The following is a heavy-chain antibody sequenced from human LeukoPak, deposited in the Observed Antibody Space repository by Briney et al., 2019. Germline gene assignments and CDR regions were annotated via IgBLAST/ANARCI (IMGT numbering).Heavy chain of an antibody. Sequence: GGSLRLSCAASGFTFSSYSMDWVRQTPGKGLEWVSSISSSSSYIYYADSVKGRFTISRDNAKNSLYLQMNSLRAEDTAVYYCAKTPTNQLPWYYYYMDVWGKGTTVTVSS. V-gene: IGHV3-21*01. CDR1: GFTFSSYS. J-gene: IGHJ6*03. CDR2: ISSSSSYI. D-gene: IGHD2-2*01. CDR3: AKTPTNQLPWYYYYMDV.